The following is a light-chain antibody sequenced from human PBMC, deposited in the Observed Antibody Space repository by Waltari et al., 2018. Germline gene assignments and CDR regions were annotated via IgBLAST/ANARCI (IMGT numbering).Light chain of an antibody. J-gene: IGLJ1*01. V-gene: IGLV2-14*03. CDR3: GSYTSSTTLA. CDR2: DVS. Sequence: QSALTQPASVSGSPGQSITISCTGTRSAVGGYDYVSWYHQHPGKAPKLMLYDVSNRPLEVSHRFSGSKSGNTASLTISGLQADDEAEYYCGSYTSSTTLAFGTGTKVTVL. CDR1: RSAVGGYDY.